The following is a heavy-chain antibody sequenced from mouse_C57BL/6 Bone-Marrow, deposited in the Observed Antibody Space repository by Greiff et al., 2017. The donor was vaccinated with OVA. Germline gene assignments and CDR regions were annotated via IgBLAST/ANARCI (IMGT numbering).Heavy chain of an antibody. D-gene: IGHD1-1*01. J-gene: IGHJ4*01. Sequence: QVQLRQPGAELVRPGSSVKLSCKASGYTFTSYWMDWVKQMPGQGLEWIGNIYPSDSETHYNQKFKDKATLTVDKSSSTAYMQLSSLTSEDSAVYYCARRYYGSSLNWDPLYYYAMDYWGQGTSVTVSS. CDR2: IYPSDSET. V-gene: IGHV1-61*01. CDR1: GYTFTSYW. CDR3: ARRYYGSSLNWDPLYYYAMDY.